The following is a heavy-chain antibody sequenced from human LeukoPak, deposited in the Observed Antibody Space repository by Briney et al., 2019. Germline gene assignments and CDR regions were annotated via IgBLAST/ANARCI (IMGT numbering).Heavy chain of an antibody. D-gene: IGHD6-13*01. CDR1: GDSISGFH. CDR3: GRDVVAAPGTVDS. J-gene: IGHJ4*02. Sequence: SETLSLTCAVSGDSISGFHWSWVRQPPGEGLEWIGHIYYSGSTNYNPSLKSRVTISVDTSKNQFSLKLTTVTAADTAVSYGGRDVVAAPGTVDSWGQGTLVTVSS. CDR2: IYYSGST. V-gene: IGHV4-59*01.